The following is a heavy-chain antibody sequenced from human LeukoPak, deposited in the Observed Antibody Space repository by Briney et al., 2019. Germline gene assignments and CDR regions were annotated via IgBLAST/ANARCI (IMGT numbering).Heavy chain of an antibody. CDR2: ISSSGSTI. V-gene: IGHV3-11*04. Sequence: GGSLRLSCAASGFTFSDYYMSWIRQAPGKGLEWVSYISSSGSTIYYADSVKGRFTISRDNAKNSLYLKMNSLRAEDTAVYYCARGGVPAAMVHPSGLGAFDIWGQGTMVTVSS. CDR1: GFTFSDYY. CDR3: ARGGVPAAMVHPSGLGAFDI. J-gene: IGHJ3*02. D-gene: IGHD2-2*01.